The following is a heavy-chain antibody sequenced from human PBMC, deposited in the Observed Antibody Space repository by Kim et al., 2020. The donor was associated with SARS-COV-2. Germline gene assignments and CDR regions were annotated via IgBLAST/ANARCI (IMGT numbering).Heavy chain of an antibody. CDR3: ARGVLFAPRYCSGGSCYFDY. CDR1: GGSFSGYY. J-gene: IGHJ4*02. V-gene: IGHV4-34*01. Sequence: SETLSLTCAVYGGSFSGYYWSWIRQPPGKGLEWIGEINHSGSTNYNPSLKSRVTISVDTSKNQFSLKLSSVTAADTAVYYCARGVLFAPRYCSGGSCYFDYWGQGTLVTVSS. CDR2: INHSGST. D-gene: IGHD2-15*01.